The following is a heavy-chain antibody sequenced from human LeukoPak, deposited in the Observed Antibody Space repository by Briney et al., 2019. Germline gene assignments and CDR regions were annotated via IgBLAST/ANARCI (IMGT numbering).Heavy chain of an antibody. CDR3: ARGRSGPLAGRDWDLYFDY. CDR1: GGSISSSIYY. CDR2: IYYSGST. J-gene: IGHJ4*02. Sequence: SETLSLTCTVSGGSISSSIYYWGWIRQPPGKGLEWIGSIYYSGSTYYNPSLKSRVTISVDTSKNQFSLKLSSVTAADTAVYYCARGRSGPLAGRDWDLYFDYWGQGTLVTVSS. D-gene: IGHD3-3*01. V-gene: IGHV4-39*07.